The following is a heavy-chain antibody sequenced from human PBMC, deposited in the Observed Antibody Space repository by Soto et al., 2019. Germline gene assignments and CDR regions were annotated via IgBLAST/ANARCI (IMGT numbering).Heavy chain of an antibody. Sequence: QLQLQVSGSGLVKPSQTLSLTCAVSGGSISSGGYSWSWIRQPPGKGLEWIGYIYHSGSTYYNPSLKSRVTISVDRSKNQFSLKLSSVTAADTAVYYCARGTPDYYLYFDLWGRGTLVTVSS. J-gene: IGHJ2*01. D-gene: IGHD3-10*01. CDR3: ARGTPDYYLYFDL. CDR1: GGSISSGGYS. V-gene: IGHV4-30-2*01. CDR2: IYHSGST.